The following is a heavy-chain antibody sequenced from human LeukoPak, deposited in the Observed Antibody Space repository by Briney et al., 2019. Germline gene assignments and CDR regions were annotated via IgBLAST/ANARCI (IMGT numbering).Heavy chain of an antibody. CDR2: IRYDGSNK. D-gene: IGHD5-18*01. CDR3: AKDSGGYSYGYSGFDP. Sequence: GGSLRLSCAASGFTFSSYGMHWVRQAPGKGLEWVAFIRYDGSNKYYADSVKGRFTISRDNSKNTLYLQMNSLRAEDTAVYYCAKDSGGYSYGYSGFDPWGQGTLVTVSS. J-gene: IGHJ5*02. CDR1: GFTFSSYG. V-gene: IGHV3-30*02.